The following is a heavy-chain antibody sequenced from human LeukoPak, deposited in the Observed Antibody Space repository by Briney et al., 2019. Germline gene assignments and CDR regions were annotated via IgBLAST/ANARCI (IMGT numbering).Heavy chain of an antibody. CDR2: INPNSGGT. V-gene: IGHV1-2*06. D-gene: IGHD3-9*01. CDR3: ARDGVLRYFDWSLNWFDP. CDR1: GYTFTGYY. J-gene: IGHJ5*02. Sequence: ASVKVSCKASGYTFTGYYMHWVRQAPGQGLEWMGRINPNSGGTNYAQKFQGRVTMTRDTSISTAYMELSRLRSDDTAVYYCARDGVLRYFDWSLNWFDPWGQGTLVTVSS.